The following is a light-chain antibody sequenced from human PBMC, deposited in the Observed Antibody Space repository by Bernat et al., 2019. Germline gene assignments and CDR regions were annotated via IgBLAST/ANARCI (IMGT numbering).Light chain of an antibody. CDR3: SSYTSSTTIYV. Sequence: QSALTQPASVSGSPGQSITISCTGTSSDVGGYNFVSWYQQHPGKAPKVMIYDVSNRPSGISNRFSGSKSGNPASLTISGLQAEDEADYYCSSYTSSTTIYVFGTGTKVTVL. CDR1: SSDVGGYNF. J-gene: IGLJ1*01. CDR2: DVS. V-gene: IGLV2-14*03.